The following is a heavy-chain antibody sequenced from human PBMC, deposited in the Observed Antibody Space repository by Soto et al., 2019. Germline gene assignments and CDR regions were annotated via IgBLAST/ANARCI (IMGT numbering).Heavy chain of an antibody. V-gene: IGHV5-51*01. CDR1: GYTFSSNW. CDR3: AKFGMATTKRSPPYYIDY. D-gene: IGHD1-1*01. CDR2: IYPGDSET. J-gene: IGHJ4*02. Sequence: GESLKISCQTSGYTFSSNWIGWVRQMPGKGLEWMGIIYPGDSETRYSPSFQGQVTISADRSFSTAYLQWTSLQASDTAVYYCAKFGMATTKRSPPYYIDYWGQGALVTVSS.